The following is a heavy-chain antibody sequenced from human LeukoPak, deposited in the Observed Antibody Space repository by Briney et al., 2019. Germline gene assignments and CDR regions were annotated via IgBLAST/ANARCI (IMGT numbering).Heavy chain of an antibody. Sequence: SETLSVTCMVSGGSLSSDYWSGMRQPPGKGLEWVGYMYYSESTNYIPSLKSGVTISVDMSKNQFSLRMSPVTAADTALNHCAKGRRWAGGIFDYWGQGTLVTVSS. CDR1: GGSLSSDY. CDR2: MYYSEST. V-gene: IGHV4-59*01. D-gene: IGHD1-26*01. J-gene: IGHJ4*02. CDR3: AKGRRWAGGIFDY.